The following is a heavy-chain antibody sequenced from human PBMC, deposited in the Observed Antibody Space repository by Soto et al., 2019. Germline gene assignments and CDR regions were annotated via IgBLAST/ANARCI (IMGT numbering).Heavy chain of an antibody. J-gene: IGHJ4*02. V-gene: IGHV1-2*04. CDR2: INPNSGGT. D-gene: IGHD5-18*01. Sequence: ASVKVSCKASGYTFTGYYMHWVRQAPGQGLEWMGWINPNSGGTNYAQKLQGWVTMTRDTSISTAYMELSRLRSDDTAVYYCARASRGHTAMEVPPFDYWGQGTLVTVSS. CDR3: ARASRGHTAMEVPPFDY. CDR1: GYTFTGYY.